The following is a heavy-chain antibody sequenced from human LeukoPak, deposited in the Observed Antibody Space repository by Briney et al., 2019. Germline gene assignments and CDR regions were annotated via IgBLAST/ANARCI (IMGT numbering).Heavy chain of an antibody. Sequence: GGSLRLSCAASGFTFIDYDMHWVRQGIGKGLEWVSAIGIRGDTHYSGSVKGRFTISRENGESSLYLQMNSLRAEDTAVYYCARGGIQVSGIDEFDYWGQGTLVTVSS. CDR2: IGIRGDT. CDR1: GFTFIDYD. V-gene: IGHV3-13*01. J-gene: IGHJ4*02. D-gene: IGHD6-19*01. CDR3: ARGGIQVSGIDEFDY.